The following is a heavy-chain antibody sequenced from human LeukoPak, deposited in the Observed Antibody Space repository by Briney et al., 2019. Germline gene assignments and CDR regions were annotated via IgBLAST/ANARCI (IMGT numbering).Heavy chain of an antibody. Sequence: GGSLRLSCAASGFTFSNYAMSWVRQAPGKGLEWVSAISAGGGATYYADSVKGGFTISRDNSKNTLYLPMNSLRAEDTAVFYCAKDGSGSPYYFDYWGQGTLVTVSS. D-gene: IGHD3-10*01. CDR2: ISAGGGAT. J-gene: IGHJ4*02. CDR3: AKDGSGSPYYFDY. CDR1: GFTFSNYA. V-gene: IGHV3-23*01.